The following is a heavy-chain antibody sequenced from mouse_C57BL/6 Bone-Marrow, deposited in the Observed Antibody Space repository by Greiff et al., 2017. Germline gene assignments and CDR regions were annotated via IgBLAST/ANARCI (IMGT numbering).Heavy chain of an antibody. CDR1: GYTFTSYW. CDR3: ARRIYYDYDWFAY. D-gene: IGHD2-4*01. J-gene: IGHJ3*01. CDR2: IDPSDSYT. Sequence: QVQLQQPGAELVKPGASVKLSCKASGYTFTSYWMQWVKQRPGQGLEWIGEIDPSDSYTNYHQKFKGKATLTVDTSSSTAYMQLSSLTSEDSAVDYCARRIYYDYDWFAYWGQGTLVTVSA. V-gene: IGHV1-50*01.